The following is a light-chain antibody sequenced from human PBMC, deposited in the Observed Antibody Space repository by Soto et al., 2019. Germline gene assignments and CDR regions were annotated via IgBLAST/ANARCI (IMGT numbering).Light chain of an antibody. Sequence: EIVLTQSPGTLSLSPGERATLSCRASQSISSTYLAWYQQIPGQAPRLLIYGASSRATGVPDRFSGNGSGTDFTLTISRLELEDFAVYYCQQYASPGGFIFGPGTKVDIK. J-gene: IGKJ3*01. CDR3: QQYASPGGFI. V-gene: IGKV3-20*01. CDR2: GAS. CDR1: QSISSTY.